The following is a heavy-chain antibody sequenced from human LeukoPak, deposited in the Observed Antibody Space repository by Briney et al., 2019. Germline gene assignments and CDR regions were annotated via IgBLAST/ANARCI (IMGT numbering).Heavy chain of an antibody. Sequence: GASVKVSCKVSGYTLTELSMHWVRQAPGKGREWMGGFDPEDGETIYAQKFQGRVTMTEDTSTDTAYMELSSLRSEDTAVYYCATDRGIAAETGDAEYFQHWGQGTLVTVSS. CDR3: ATDRGIAAETGDAEYFQH. V-gene: IGHV1-24*01. CDR1: GYTLTELS. J-gene: IGHJ1*01. CDR2: FDPEDGET. D-gene: IGHD6-13*01.